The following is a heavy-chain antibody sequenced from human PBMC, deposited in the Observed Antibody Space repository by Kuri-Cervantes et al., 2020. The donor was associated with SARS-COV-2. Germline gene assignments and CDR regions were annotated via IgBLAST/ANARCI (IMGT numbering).Heavy chain of an antibody. D-gene: IGHD4-17*01. J-gene: IGHJ6*02. V-gene: IGHV3-7*01. CDR1: GFTFSSYW. CDR3: ARDLHYGDYYYYGMDV. Sequence: GGSLRLSCAASGFTFSSYWMSWVRQAPGKGLEWVANIKQDGSEKYYVDSVKGRFTISRDNAKNSLYLQMNSLRDEDTAVYYCARDLHYGDYYYYGMDVWGQGTTVTVSS. CDR2: IKQDGSEK.